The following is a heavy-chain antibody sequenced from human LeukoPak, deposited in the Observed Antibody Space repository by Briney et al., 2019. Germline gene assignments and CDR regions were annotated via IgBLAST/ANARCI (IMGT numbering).Heavy chain of an antibody. D-gene: IGHD1-1*01. CDR1: GLTFSNYG. V-gene: IGHV3-30*02. J-gene: IGHJ4*02. Sequence: VGSLRLSCAAAGLTFSNYGMHWVRQAPGKGRQWVAYIRYDGRHKYSADSVKGRFTIYRDNSKSTLYLQMNSLRPEDTAVYYCAKGGSNNWSFDNWGQGPLVTVSS. CDR3: AKGGSNNWSFDN. CDR2: IRYDGRHK.